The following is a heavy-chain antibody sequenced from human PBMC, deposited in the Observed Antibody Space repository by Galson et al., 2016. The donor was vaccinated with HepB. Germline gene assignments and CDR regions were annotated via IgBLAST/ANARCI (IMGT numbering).Heavy chain of an antibody. J-gene: IGHJ6*02. Sequence: SVKVSCKASGGTFSSYAISWVRQAPGQGLGWMGGIIPIFGTANYAQKFQGRVTITADDSTSTAYMELSSLRSEDTAVYYCARSIDIVVVVAATPFPYYGMDVWGQGTTVTVSS. D-gene: IGHD2-15*01. V-gene: IGHV1-69*13. CDR3: ARSIDIVVVVAATPFPYYGMDV. CDR1: GGTFSSYA. CDR2: IIPIFGTA.